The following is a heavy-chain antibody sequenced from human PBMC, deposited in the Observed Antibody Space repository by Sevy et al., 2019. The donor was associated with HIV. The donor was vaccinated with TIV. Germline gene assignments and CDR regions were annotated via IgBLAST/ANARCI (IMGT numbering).Heavy chain of an antibody. CDR2: ITWDGGST. CDR1: GFTFDDYT. J-gene: IGHJ4*02. V-gene: IGHV3-43*01. CDR3: AKDISGEGYLGSGYFDY. D-gene: IGHD2-15*01. Sequence: GGSLRLSCAASGFTFDDYTMNWVRQAPGKGLEWVSLITWDGGSTYYADSVKGRFTISRDNSKNSLYLQMISLRTEDTALYYCAKDISGEGYLGSGYFDYWGQGTLVTVSS.